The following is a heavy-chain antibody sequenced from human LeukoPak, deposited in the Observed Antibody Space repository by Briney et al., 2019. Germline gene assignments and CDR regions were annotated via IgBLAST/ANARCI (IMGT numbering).Heavy chain of an antibody. V-gene: IGHV3-21*04. CDR3: ARGGVDYYGSGTYYLMYYFDY. CDR1: GFTFTTYS. J-gene: IGHJ4*02. D-gene: IGHD3-10*01. CDR2: ISSGSSAI. Sequence: GGSLRLSCEASGFTFTTYSMTWVRQAPGKGLEWVSIISSGSSAIFSADALKGRFTISRDDPHNTLYLQMNSLRAEDTAVYFCARGGVDYYGSGTYYLMYYFDYWGQGALVTVSS.